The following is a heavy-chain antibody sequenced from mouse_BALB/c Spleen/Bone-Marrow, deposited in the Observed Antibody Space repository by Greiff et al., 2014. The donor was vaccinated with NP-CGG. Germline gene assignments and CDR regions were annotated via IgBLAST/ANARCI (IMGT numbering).Heavy chain of an antibody. Sequence: EVHLVESGPELVKPGASVKMSCKASGYTFTSYIMHWVKQKPGQGLEWIGYINPYNDGTKYNEKFKGKATPTSDKSSSTAYMELSSLTSEDSAVYYCARRWLPYAMDYWGQGTSVTVSS. D-gene: IGHD2-3*01. CDR3: ARRWLPYAMDY. J-gene: IGHJ4*01. CDR1: GYTFTSYI. CDR2: INPYNDGT. V-gene: IGHV1-14*01.